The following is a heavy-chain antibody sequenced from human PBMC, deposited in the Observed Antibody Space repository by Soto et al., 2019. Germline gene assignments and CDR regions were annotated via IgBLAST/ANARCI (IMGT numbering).Heavy chain of an antibody. V-gene: IGHV1-18*04. D-gene: IGHD2-21*01. Sequence: ASVKVSCKASGYTFSGYSITWVRQAPGQGLEWMGRISGYNGNTNSARTLRGRLTLTTDTSTSTAYMGLRSLTSDDTAVYYCARDVFCGGAPACPDMDVWGQGTTVTVSS. J-gene: IGHJ6*02. CDR1: GYTFSGYS. CDR3: ARDVFCGGAPACPDMDV. CDR2: ISGYNGNT.